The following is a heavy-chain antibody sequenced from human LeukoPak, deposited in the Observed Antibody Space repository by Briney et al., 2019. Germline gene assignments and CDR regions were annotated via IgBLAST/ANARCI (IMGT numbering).Heavy chain of an antibody. CDR2: IKHDGGDK. CDR1: GFTFSNYW. D-gene: IGHD3-9*01. J-gene: IGHJ4*02. CDR3: ARGGNYDILTGYIFDY. Sequence: QPGGSLRLSCAASGFTFSNYWMSWVRQAPGKGLEWVANIKHDGGDKHYVDSVKGRFTIARDSAKNSLNLQMNSLRTEDTAEYYCARGGNYDILTGYIFDYWGQGTLVTVSS. V-gene: IGHV3-7*03.